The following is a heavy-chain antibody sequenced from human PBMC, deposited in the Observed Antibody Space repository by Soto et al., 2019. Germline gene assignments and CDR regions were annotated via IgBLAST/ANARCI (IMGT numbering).Heavy chain of an antibody. CDR1: GGSISSYY. CDR3: AREAYGDNQPIDY. Sequence: PSETLSLTCTVSGGSISSYYWSWIRQPPGKGLEWIGYIYYSGSTNYNPSLKSRVTISVDTSKNQFSLNLTSVTAADTAMYYCAREAYGDNQPIDYWGQGTLVTVSS. V-gene: IGHV4-59*01. CDR2: IYYSGST. D-gene: IGHD4-17*01. J-gene: IGHJ4*02.